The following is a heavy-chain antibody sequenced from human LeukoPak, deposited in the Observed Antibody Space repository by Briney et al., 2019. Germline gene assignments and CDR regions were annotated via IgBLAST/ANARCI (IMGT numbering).Heavy chain of an antibody. V-gene: IGHV4-4*02. Sequence: PSGTLSLTCAVSGGSISSSNWWSWVRQPPGKGLEWIGEIYHSGSTNYNPSLKSRVTISVDKSKNQFSLKLSSVTAADTAVYYCAKRRGDCSGGQGCRDYWGQGTLVTVSS. CDR3: AKRRGDCSGGQGCRDY. D-gene: IGHD2-15*01. CDR2: IYHSGST. CDR1: GGSISSSNW. J-gene: IGHJ4*02.